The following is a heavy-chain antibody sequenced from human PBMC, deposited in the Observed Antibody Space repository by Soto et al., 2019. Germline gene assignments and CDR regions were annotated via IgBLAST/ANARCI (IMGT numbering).Heavy chain of an antibody. Sequence: GASLKISCTGSGYSFTSYWIGWVRQMPGKGLEWMGIIYPGDSDTRYSPSFQGQVTISADKSISTAYLQWSSLKASDTAMYYCARTDCSGGSCYTRYGMDVWGQGTTVTVSS. CDR1: GYSFTSYW. J-gene: IGHJ6*02. CDR2: IYPGDSDT. CDR3: ARTDCSGGSCYTRYGMDV. D-gene: IGHD2-15*01. V-gene: IGHV5-51*01.